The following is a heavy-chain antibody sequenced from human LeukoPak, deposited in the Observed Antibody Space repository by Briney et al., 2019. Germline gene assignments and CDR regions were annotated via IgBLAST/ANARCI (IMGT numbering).Heavy chain of an antibody. CDR3: ALGTTGTLDFDY. J-gene: IGHJ4*02. V-gene: IGHV4-34*09. D-gene: IGHD1-1*01. CDR1: GGSFSGYY. Sequence: SETLSLTCAVYGGSFSGYYWSWIRQPPGKGLEWIGEINHSGSTNYNPSLKSRVNISVDTSKNQFSLKLSSVTAADTAVYYCALGTTGTLDFDYWGQGTLVTVSS. CDR2: INHSGST.